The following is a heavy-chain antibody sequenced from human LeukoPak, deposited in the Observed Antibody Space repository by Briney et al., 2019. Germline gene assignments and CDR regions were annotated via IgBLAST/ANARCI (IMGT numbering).Heavy chain of an antibody. D-gene: IGHD3-3*01. CDR3: AREHFGVAPHYYYYYYMDV. CDR1: GFTLSDYY. V-gene: IGHV3-11*01. Sequence: GGSLRLSCAASGFTLSDYYMSWIRQAPGKGREWVSYISSSGSTIYYADSVKGRFTISRDNAKNSLYLQMNSLRAEDTAVYYCAREHFGVAPHYYYYYYMDVWGKGTTVTVSS. J-gene: IGHJ6*03. CDR2: ISSSGSTI.